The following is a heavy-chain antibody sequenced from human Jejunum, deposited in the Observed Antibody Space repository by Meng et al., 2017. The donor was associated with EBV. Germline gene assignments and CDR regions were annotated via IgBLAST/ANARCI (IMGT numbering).Heavy chain of an antibody. CDR1: GYTFSRDA. Sequence: QGQLVQSWSELKKPGASVKVSCKASGYTFSRDAMNWVRQAPVQGLEWMGWINTRTGNPAYAQGFTGRFVFSLDTSVSTAYLQISSLKAEDTAVYYCASDISTATFGYWGQGTLVTASS. CDR2: INTRTGNP. J-gene: IGHJ4*02. CDR3: ASDISTATFGY. D-gene: IGHD2-21*02. V-gene: IGHV7-4-1*02.